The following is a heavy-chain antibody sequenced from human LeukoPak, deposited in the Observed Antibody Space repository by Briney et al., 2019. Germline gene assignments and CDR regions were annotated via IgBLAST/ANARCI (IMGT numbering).Heavy chain of an antibody. CDR2: ISSGGSPV. CDR3: ARELSVGFYGMDV. J-gene: IGHJ6*02. Sequence: GGSLRLSCAASGFTFRDYYMIWIRQAPGKGLEWVSYISSGGSPVYYADSVKGRFTISRDNAKNSLYLQMNSLRAEDTAVYYCARELSVGFYGMDVWGQGTTVTVSS. V-gene: IGHV3-11*04. CDR1: GFTFRDYY. D-gene: IGHD1-26*01.